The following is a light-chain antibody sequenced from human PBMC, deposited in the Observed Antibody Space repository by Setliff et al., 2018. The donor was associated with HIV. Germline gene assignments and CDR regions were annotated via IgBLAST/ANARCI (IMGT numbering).Light chain of an antibody. J-gene: IGLJ2*01. CDR1: TSDVGGYNY. V-gene: IGLV2-14*03. CDR3: TSYTSRGTVV. Sequence: QSVLTQPASVSGSPGQSITISCTGTTSDVGGYNYVTWYQQHPGKAPKLMIYDVSDRPSGVSNRFSGSKSVNTASLTISGLQAEDEADYYCTSYTSRGTVVFGGGTKVTVL. CDR2: DVS.